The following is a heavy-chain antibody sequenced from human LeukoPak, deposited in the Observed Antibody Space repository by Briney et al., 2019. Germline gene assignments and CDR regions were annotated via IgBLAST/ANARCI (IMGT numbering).Heavy chain of an antibody. D-gene: IGHD2-2*01. CDR3: ARDLGEYCSSTSCSRGAFDI. CDR1: GGTFSSYA. Sequence: GSSVKVSCKASGGTFSSYAISWVRQAPGQGLEWMGGIIPIFGTANYAQKFQGRVTIITDESTSTAYMELSSLRSEDTAVYYCARDLGEYCSSTSCSRGAFDIWGQGTMVTVSS. V-gene: IGHV1-69*05. J-gene: IGHJ3*02. CDR2: IIPIFGTA.